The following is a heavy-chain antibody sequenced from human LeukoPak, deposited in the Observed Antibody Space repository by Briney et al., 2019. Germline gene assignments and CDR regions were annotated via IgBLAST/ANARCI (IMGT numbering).Heavy chain of an antibody. Sequence: GGSLRLSCAASGFTFSSFTMGGVRQAPGKGLEWVSGISNSGASTFYADSVKGRFTISRDNSKNTLYLQMNSLRAEDTAVYYCANSIYYFDYWGQGTLVTVSS. CDR3: ANSIYYFDY. V-gene: IGHV3-23*01. J-gene: IGHJ4*02. CDR2: ISNSGAST. CDR1: GFTFSSFT. D-gene: IGHD3-3*02.